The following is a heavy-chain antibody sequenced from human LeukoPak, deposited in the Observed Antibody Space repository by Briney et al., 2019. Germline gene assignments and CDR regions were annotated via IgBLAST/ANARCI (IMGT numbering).Heavy chain of an antibody. J-gene: IGHJ4*02. Sequence: TGGSLRPSCAASGFTFSTYAMSWVRQAPGKGLEWVAVISYDGSNKYYADSVKGRFTISRANSKNTLYLQMNSLRAEDTAVYYCARGPQDGVFYYVSCGYFIDYWGQGTLVTVSS. V-gene: IGHV3-30-3*01. CDR3: ARGPQDGVFYYVSCGYFIDY. CDR1: GFTFSTYA. CDR2: ISYDGSNK. D-gene: IGHD3-22*01.